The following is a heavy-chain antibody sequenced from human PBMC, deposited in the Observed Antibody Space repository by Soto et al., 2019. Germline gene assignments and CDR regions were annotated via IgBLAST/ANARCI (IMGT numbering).Heavy chain of an antibody. CDR1: GFTFSSYG. V-gene: IGHV3-30*18. J-gene: IGHJ4*02. D-gene: IGHD6-13*01. Sequence: GESLRLSCAASGFTFSSYGMHWVRQAPGKGLEWVAVISYDGSNKYYADSVKGRFTISRDNSKNTLYLQMNSLRAEDTAVYYCAKDAGYSSPFDYWGQGTLVTVSS. CDR3: AKDAGYSSPFDY. CDR2: ISYDGSNK.